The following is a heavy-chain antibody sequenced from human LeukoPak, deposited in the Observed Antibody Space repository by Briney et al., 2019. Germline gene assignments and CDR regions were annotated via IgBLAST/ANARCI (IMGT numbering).Heavy chain of an antibody. Sequence: VASVKVSCKASGYTFTSYGISWVRQAPGQGLEWMGWISAYIGNTNYAQKLQGRVTMTTDTSTSTAYMELRSLRSDDTAVYYCARGLRSSWSRRFDPWGQGTLVTVSS. J-gene: IGHJ5*02. CDR3: ARGLRSSWSRRFDP. CDR1: GYTFTSYG. CDR2: ISAYIGNT. D-gene: IGHD6-13*01. V-gene: IGHV1-18*01.